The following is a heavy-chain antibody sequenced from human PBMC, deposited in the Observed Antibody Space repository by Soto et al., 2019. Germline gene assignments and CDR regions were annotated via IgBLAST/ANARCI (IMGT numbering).Heavy chain of an antibody. Sequence: VQLLESGGGLVRRGESLRLSCVASGFPFAAAAMNWVRQAPGQGLGWVATITRRGISTYYADSVRGRFTISRDDSQNTLYLQMNSLRVEDTAVYYCAQDRYGGSGGGLESWGQGALVTVSS. D-gene: IGHD5-18*01. V-gene: IGHV3-23*01. J-gene: IGHJ4*02. CDR1: GFPFAAAA. CDR3: AQDRYGGSGGGLES. CDR2: ITRRGIST.